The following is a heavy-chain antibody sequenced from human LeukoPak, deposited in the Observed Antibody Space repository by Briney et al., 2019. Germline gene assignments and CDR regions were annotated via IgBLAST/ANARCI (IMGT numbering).Heavy chain of an antibody. CDR3: AKDVPLYYYDSSGYYSGDAFDI. CDR1: GYTFTGYY. Sequence: ASVKVSCKASGYTFTGYYMHWVRQAPGQGLEWMGWINPNSGGTNYAQKFQGRVTMTRDTSISTAYMELSRLRSDDTAVYYCAKDVPLYYYDSSGYYSGDAFDIWGQGTMVTVSS. V-gene: IGHV1-2*02. CDR2: INPNSGGT. J-gene: IGHJ3*02. D-gene: IGHD3-22*01.